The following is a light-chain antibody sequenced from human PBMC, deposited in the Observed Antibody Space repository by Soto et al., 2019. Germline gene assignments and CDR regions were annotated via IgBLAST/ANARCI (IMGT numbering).Light chain of an antibody. J-gene: IGKJ4*01. CDR2: DAS. CDR3: RHYKNWPPGEVT. V-gene: IGKV3D-15*01. Sequence: DIVMAQSPATLSVSPGERVTLSCRASQSVSRTLGWYQQRLGQAPRLLIYDASTRATGIPARFSGSGSGTEFTLTISSLQSEDFAVYYCRHYKNWPPGEVTFGGGTKVEIK. CDR1: QSVSRT.